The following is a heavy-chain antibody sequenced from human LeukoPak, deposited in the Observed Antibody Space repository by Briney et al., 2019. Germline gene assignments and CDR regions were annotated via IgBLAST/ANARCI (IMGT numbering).Heavy chain of an antibody. V-gene: IGHV4-39*01. D-gene: IGHD5-18*01. CDR2: IYYSRST. Sequence: SETLSLTCIVSGVSISSTDYYWGWIRQPPGKGLEWIGSIYYSRSTYYNPSLKSRVTISVDTSKNQFSLKLSSVTAADTAVYYCATERRGYSYGCFDYWGQGTLVTVSS. J-gene: IGHJ4*02. CDR3: ATERRGYSYGCFDY. CDR1: GVSISSTDYY.